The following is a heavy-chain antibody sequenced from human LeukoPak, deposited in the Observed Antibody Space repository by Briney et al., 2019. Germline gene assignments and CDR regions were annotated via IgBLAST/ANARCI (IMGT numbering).Heavy chain of an antibody. Sequence: PGGSLRLSCAASGFTFSSYSINWVRQAPGKGLEWVSYISSSGGTIYYADSVKGRFTISRDNAKNSLYLQMNSLRVEDTAVYYCARDSPEYGTPDGFDYWGQGTLVTVSS. V-gene: IGHV3-48*01. D-gene: IGHD1-14*01. CDR2: ISSSGGTI. J-gene: IGHJ4*02. CDR1: GFTFSSYS. CDR3: ARDSPEYGTPDGFDY.